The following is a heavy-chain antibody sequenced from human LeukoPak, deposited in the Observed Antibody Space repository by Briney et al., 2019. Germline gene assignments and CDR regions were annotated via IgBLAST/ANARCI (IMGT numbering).Heavy chain of an antibody. CDR2: ISYDGSYK. D-gene: IGHD5-18*01. CDR3: AKYLGYSYGYGYFDL. CDR1: GLSFSNYE. Sequence: GRSLRLSCAASGLSFSNYELHWVRQAPGKGLEWVAVISYDGSYKNYADSVKGRFTISRDNSKNTLYLQMNSLRAEDTAVYYCAKYLGYSYGYGYFDLWGRGTLVTVSS. J-gene: IGHJ2*01. V-gene: IGHV3-30*18.